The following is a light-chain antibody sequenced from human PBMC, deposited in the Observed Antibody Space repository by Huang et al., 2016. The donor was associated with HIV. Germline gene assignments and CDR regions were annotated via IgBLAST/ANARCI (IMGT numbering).Light chain of an antibody. J-gene: IGKJ1*01. Sequence: DIQMTQSPSTLSAFVGDRLTTTCRASQNISSWLAWYQQKPGKAPRLLSYKISSLESGVPARCSGSGSGTEFTLTISSLQPDDIGTYYCQYGETFGQGSKVEVK. CDR1: QNISSW. V-gene: IGKV1-5*03. CDR2: KIS. CDR3: QYGET.